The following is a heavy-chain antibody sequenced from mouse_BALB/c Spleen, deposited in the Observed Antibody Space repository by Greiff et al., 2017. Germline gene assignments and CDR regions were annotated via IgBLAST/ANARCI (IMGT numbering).Heavy chain of an antibody. CDR3: VRHWAY. J-gene: IGHJ3*01. Sequence: EVQGVESGGDLVKPGGSLKLSCAASGFTFSSYGMSWVRQTPDKRLEWVATISSGGSYTYYPDSVKGRFTISRDNAKNTLYLQMSSLKSEDTAMYYCVRHWAYWGQGTLVTVSA. V-gene: IGHV5-6*01. CDR1: GFTFSSYG. CDR2: ISSGGSYT.